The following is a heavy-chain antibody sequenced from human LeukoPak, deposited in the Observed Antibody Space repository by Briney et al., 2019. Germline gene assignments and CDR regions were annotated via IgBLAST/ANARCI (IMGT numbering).Heavy chain of an antibody. J-gene: IGHJ3*02. CDR1: AYSFTTYS. CDR3: ARVYSNAFDI. CDR2: IYLGDSDS. D-gene: IGHD6-13*01. Sequence: GESLKISCKASAYSFTTYSIAWVRQMPGKGLERMGIIYLGDSDSRYSPSSQGQVTISADKSITTAYLHLSSLKASDTAMYYCARVYSNAFDIWGQGTIVTVSS. V-gene: IGHV5-51*01.